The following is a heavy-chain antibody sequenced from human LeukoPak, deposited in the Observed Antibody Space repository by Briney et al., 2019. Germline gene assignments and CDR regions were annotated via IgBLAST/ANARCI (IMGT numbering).Heavy chain of an antibody. J-gene: IGHJ4*02. Sequence: ASVKVSCKASGYTFTSYGISWVRQAPGQGLEWLGWISTYNGYTKYAQNLQGRITMTTDTSTSTAYMELRSVRPDDTAVYYCARWDNSGTYWGQGTLVTVSS. D-gene: IGHD6-25*01. CDR3: ARWDNSGTY. CDR2: ISTYNGYT. V-gene: IGHV1-18*01. CDR1: GYTFTSYG.